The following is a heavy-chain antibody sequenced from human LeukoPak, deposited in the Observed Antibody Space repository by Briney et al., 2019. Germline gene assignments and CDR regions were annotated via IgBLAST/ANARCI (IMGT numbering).Heavy chain of an antibody. D-gene: IGHD3-22*01. CDR3: ARWYYYETSGLYYGSFDN. CDR2: IFPSGGEI. Sequence: GGSLRLSCAASGFTFSTFAMIWVRQPPGKGLEWVSSIFPSGGEIHYADSVKGRFTTSRDNSRNTLYLQMNSLRAEDTAVYYCARWYYYETSGLYYGSFDNWGQGTLVTVSS. CDR1: GFTFSTFA. J-gene: IGHJ5*02. V-gene: IGHV3-23*01.